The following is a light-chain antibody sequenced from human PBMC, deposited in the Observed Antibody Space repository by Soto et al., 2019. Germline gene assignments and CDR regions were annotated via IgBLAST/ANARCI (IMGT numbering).Light chain of an antibody. CDR2: DAS. Sequence: EIVLTQSPATLPVSPGERATLSCRASQSVNRKLAWYQQRPGQAPRLFIYDASIRATGIPARFSGRGAGTEIHITISSLQSEEFAVCYCQRSKNWPPVYSFGQGTNLDIK. CDR3: QRSKNWPPVYS. V-gene: IGKV3D-15*01. CDR1: QSVNRK. J-gene: IGKJ2*03.